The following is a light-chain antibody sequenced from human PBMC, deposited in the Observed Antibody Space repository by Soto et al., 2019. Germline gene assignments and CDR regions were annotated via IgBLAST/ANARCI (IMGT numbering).Light chain of an antibody. CDR2: GAS. CDR1: RHFYITA. Sequence: VVLTQSPATLSLSPGEPATISCRARRHFYITALAWYQQKPGRTPTLLIYGASTRATGIPDRFSATGSGTDFSLTISSVEPEDFAVYYCQQYGASPFTFGPGTRVEI. CDR3: QQYGASPFT. J-gene: IGKJ3*01. V-gene: IGKV3-20*01.